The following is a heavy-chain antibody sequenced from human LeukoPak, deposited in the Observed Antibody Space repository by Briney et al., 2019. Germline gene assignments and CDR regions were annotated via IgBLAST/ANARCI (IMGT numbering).Heavy chain of an antibody. CDR3: ARDCSSTSCSQN. V-gene: IGHV4-59*01. CDR1: GGSISSYY. D-gene: IGHD2-2*01. Sequence: SSETLSLTCTVSGGSISSYYWSWIRQPPGKGLEWIGYIYYSGSTNYNPSLKSRVTISVDTSKNQFSLKLSSVTAADTAVYYCARDCSSTSCSQNWGQGTLVTVSS. CDR2: IYYSGST. J-gene: IGHJ4*02.